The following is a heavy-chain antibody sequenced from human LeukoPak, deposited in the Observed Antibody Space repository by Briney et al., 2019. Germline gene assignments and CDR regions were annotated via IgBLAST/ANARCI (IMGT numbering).Heavy chain of an antibody. J-gene: IGHJ4*02. Sequence: GESLKISCQASGYSFTTYWIGWVRQMPGKGLEWMGIIYPGDFDIRYSPSFQGQVTFSTDKSISTAYLQWNSLKASDTAMYYCARLALDGGNYFDYWGQGTLVSVSS. D-gene: IGHD3-16*01. CDR3: ARLALDGGNYFDY. CDR1: GYSFTTYW. CDR2: IYPGDFDI. V-gene: IGHV5-51*01.